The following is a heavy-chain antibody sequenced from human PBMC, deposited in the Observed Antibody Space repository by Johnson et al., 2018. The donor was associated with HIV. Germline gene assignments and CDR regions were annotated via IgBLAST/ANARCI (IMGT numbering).Heavy chain of an antibody. J-gene: IGHJ3*02. V-gene: IGHV3-53*01. D-gene: IGHD5-24*01. CDR1: GFTVSSNY. CDR3: AREMAATNAWALDI. CDR2: IYSGGST. Sequence: VQLVESGGGLVKPGGSLRLSCAASGFTVSSNYMSWVRQAPGKGLEWVSVIYSGGSTYYADSVKRRFTISRDNSKNTLYLQMNSLRAEDTAVYYCAREMAATNAWALDIWGQGTMVTVSS.